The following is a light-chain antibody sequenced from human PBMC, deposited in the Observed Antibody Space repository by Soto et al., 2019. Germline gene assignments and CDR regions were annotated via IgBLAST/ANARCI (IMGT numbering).Light chain of an antibody. CDR3: QKYNSAPWT. Sequence: DIQMTQSPSSLSASVGDRVTITCRASQGISKYLAWYQQKPGKVPELLIYAASILQSGVPFRFSGSGSGTDFTLTISSLQPEDVATYYCQKYNSAPWTFGQVTKVEIK. V-gene: IGKV1-27*01. CDR2: AAS. CDR1: QGISKY. J-gene: IGKJ1*01.